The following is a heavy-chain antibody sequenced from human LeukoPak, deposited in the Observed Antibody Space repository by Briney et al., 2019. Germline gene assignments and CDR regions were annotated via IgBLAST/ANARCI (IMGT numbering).Heavy chain of an antibody. V-gene: IGHV3-74*01. D-gene: IGHD6-13*01. CDR1: VFSFSNYW. J-gene: IGHJ4*02. CDR3: ARGYYSSSRFDS. CDR2: VNSDGSTT. Sequence: GGSLRLSCAASVFSFSNYWMHWVRQAPRKGRVWVSRVNSDGSTTNYADSVKGRFTISRDNVENTLYMRMNSLRPEDTAVYYCARGYYSSSRFDSWGQGTLVTVSS.